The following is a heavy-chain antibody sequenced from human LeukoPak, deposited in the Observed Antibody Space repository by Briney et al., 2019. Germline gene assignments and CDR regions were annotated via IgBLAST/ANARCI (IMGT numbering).Heavy chain of an antibody. CDR3: SKLADGYHYAGFDI. D-gene: IGHD5-24*01. J-gene: IGHJ3*02. CDR1: EYSFTSYD. Sequence: ASGKVSDKPSEYSFTSYDINWVRQAPGQGLEGRGWINPNRGVTNYSRSLQGRVTITRDTSISTAYMELSSLRSDDTAVHYCSKLADGYHYAGFDIWGQGTVVTVSS. CDR2: INPNRGVT. V-gene: IGHV1-2*07.